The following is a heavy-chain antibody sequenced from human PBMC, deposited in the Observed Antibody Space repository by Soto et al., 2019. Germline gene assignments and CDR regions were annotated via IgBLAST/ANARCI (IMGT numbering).Heavy chain of an antibody. D-gene: IGHD2-15*01. V-gene: IGHV1-18*01. Sequence: GASVKVSRKASGYTFTRHGISWVRQAPGQGIVWIGWISAYIGNTNYAQKLQGRVTITTDTSTSTAYMELRSLRSDDTAVYYCVRYGYCSGGSCYLRDFDYWGQGTLVTVSS. J-gene: IGHJ4*02. CDR2: ISAYIGNT. CDR1: GYTFTRHG. CDR3: VRYGYCSGGSCYLRDFDY.